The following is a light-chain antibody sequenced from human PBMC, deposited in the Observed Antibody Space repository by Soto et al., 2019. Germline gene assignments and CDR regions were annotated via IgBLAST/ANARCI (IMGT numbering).Light chain of an antibody. CDR3: QQSDSAPYT. V-gene: IGKV1-39*01. CDR1: QSISSH. CDR2: GVS. J-gene: IGKJ2*01. Sequence: DIQMTQSPSSLSASVGDRVTITCRASQSISSHLNWYQQKPGKAPKLLIYGVSSLQRGVPSRVSGSGSGTDFTLTISSLQPEDFATYYCQQSDSAPYTFGQGTKLEI.